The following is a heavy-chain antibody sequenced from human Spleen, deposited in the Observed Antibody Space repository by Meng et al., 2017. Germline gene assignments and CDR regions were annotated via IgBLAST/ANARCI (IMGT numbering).Heavy chain of an antibody. V-gene: IGHV1-3*01. J-gene: IGHJ4*02. D-gene: IGHD1-26*01. CDR1: GYTFTSYA. Sequence: QVQFVQSGADGKKPGASVKVSCKASGYTFTSYAMHWVRQAPGQRLEWMGMINAANGNTKYSQNFEGRVTITRDTSASTDYMELSSLRSEDTAVYYCARGSGSGDYLIDYWGQGTLVTVSS. CDR3: ARGSGSGDYLIDY. CDR2: INAANGNT.